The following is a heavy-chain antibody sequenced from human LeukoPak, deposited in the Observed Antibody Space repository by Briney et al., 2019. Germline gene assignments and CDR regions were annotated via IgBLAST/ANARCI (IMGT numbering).Heavy chain of an antibody. D-gene: IGHD6-19*01. CDR1: GFSFSSYW. V-gene: IGHV3-7*03. CDR2: TKEDGSKK. J-gene: IGHJ6*02. Sequence: GGSLRLSCAASGFSFSSYWMNWVRRAPGKGLEWLANTKEDGSKKYYVDSVKGRFTISRDNAKNSLYLQMDSLRAEDTAVYYCARDPGRQYSSIADVWGQGTTVTVSS. CDR3: ARDPGRQYSSIADV.